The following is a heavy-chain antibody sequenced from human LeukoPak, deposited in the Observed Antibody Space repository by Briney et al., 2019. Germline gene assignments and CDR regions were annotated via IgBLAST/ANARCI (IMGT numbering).Heavy chain of an antibody. CDR1: GFTFVNYA. CDR2: VVGGGGTT. D-gene: IGHD6-19*01. Sequence: PGGSLRLSCAAPGFTFVNYAMSWVRQAPGKGLEWVSAVVGGGGTTFYADSVKGRFTISRDNSKNTVYLQINRLRAEDTALYYCAKARLSTGWAYNDYWGQGAQVTVSS. V-gene: IGHV3-23*01. CDR3: AKARLSTGWAYNDY. J-gene: IGHJ4*02.